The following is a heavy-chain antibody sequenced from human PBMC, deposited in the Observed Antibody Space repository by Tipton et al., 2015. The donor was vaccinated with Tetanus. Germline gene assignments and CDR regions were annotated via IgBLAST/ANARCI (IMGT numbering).Heavy chain of an antibody. CDR3: ARTWGVWVTSIDAFDI. Sequence: TLSLTCSVSGGSINSGGYFWGWIRQAPGKGLEWIGNIYYSGSTDYNPSLKSRVAISVDTSKNQFSLKLSSVTAADTAVYYCARTWGVWVTSIDAFDIWGQGTKVAVSS. CDR2: IYYSGST. CDR1: GGSINSGGYF. D-gene: IGHD3-16*01. V-gene: IGHV4-39*01. J-gene: IGHJ3*02.